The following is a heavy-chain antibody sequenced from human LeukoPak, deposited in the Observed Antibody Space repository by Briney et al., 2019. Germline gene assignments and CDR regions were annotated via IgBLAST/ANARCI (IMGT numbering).Heavy chain of an antibody. D-gene: IGHD2-2*01. J-gene: IGHJ3*02. CDR1: GFTFSSYG. CDR2: IWYDGSNK. V-gene: IGHV3-33*06. CDR3: VKDPDPRYCSSTSCSPI. Sequence: GGSLRLSCAASGFTFSSYGMHWVRQAPGKGLEWVAVIWYDGSNKYYADSVKGRFTISRDNSKNTLYLQMNSLRVEDTAVYYCVKDPDPRYCSSTSCSPIWGQGTMVTVSS.